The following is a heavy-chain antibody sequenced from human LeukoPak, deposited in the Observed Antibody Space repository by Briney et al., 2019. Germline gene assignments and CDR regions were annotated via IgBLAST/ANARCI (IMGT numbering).Heavy chain of an antibody. CDR2: ISFDGSNK. CDR1: GFAFQSYP. V-gene: IGHV3-30*17. CDR3: ARDPGNKQLGPFDY. J-gene: IGHJ4*02. D-gene: IGHD2/OR15-2a*01. Sequence: GGPRRLPCAAFGFAFQSYPMHWIRQTPGKGSEGVAAISFDGSNKYYADSVQGRFTLSRDNSHNILYLQMNSLRGEDMAVYYCARDPGNKQLGPFDYWGQGTLVTVSS.